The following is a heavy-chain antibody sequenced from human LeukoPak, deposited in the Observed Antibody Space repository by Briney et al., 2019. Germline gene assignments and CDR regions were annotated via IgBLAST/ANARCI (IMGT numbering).Heavy chain of an antibody. J-gene: IGHJ4*02. CDR2: MSVDDDIR. D-gene: IGHD2-2*02. CDR3: TSGLGPISFDY. CDR1: GHTFATYG. V-gene: IGHV1-18*01. Sequence: EASVKVSCKASGHTFATYGVSWVRQAPGQGLEWLAWMSVDDDIRNYAQKVQGRVTLTTDTSASTAYMGMTNLRSDDTAVYYCTSGLGPISFDYWGQGSLVTVSS.